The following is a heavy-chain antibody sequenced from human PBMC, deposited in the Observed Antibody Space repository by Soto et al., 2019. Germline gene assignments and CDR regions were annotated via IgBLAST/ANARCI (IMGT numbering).Heavy chain of an antibody. Sequence: EVQLLESGGDLVQPGGSLRLSCAASGFTFSSFAMSWVRQAPGKGLEWVSSISGSGDDTYNTDSVKGRFTISRDNSKNTLYLQMNSLRTEDTAAYYCAKSLSVTTTWFDAWGQGSLVTVSS. J-gene: IGHJ5*02. CDR2: ISGSGDDT. CDR1: GFTFSSFA. CDR3: AKSLSVTTTWFDA. D-gene: IGHD4-17*01. V-gene: IGHV3-23*01.